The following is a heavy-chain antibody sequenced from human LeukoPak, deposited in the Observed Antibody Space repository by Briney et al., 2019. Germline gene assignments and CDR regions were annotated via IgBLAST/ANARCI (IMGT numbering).Heavy chain of an antibody. D-gene: IGHD3-10*01. J-gene: IGHJ4*02. CDR3: ARGPTHYYGSGSPTGQSDYFDY. CDR2: FIPIFGTA. V-gene: IGHV1-69*06. CDR1: GGTFSRYA. Sequence: PVKVSCKASGGTFSRYAISWVRQAPGQGLGWMGRFIPIFGTANYAQKFQGRVTITADKSTSTDYMELSSLRSEDTAVYYCARGPTHYYGSGSPTGQSDYFDYWGQGTLVTVSS.